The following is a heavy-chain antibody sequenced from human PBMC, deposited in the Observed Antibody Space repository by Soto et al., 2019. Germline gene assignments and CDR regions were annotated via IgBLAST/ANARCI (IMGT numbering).Heavy chain of an antibody. CDR1: GYTFTAYY. CDR2: IKPNSGDT. Sequence: ASVKVSCKASGYTFTAYYIHWVRQAPGQGLECMGWIKPNSGDTGYTQKFQGRATMTRDTSIGTAYMELSSLRSDDTAMYYCARGSAVGGNWFDSWGQGTLVTVSS. CDR3: ARGSAVGGNWFDS. J-gene: IGHJ5*01. V-gene: IGHV1-2*02. D-gene: IGHD6-19*01.